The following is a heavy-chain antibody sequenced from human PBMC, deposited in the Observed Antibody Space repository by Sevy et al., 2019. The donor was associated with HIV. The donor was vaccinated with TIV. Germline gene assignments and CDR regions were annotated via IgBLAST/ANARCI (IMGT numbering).Heavy chain of an antibody. CDR3: ARGEGSSGQKPPNWFDP. J-gene: IGHJ5*02. V-gene: IGHV3-48*02. Sequence: GGSLRLSCAASGFTFNTYAMNWVRQAPGKGLEWVSYICTRSNIIFYGDSVRGRFTISRDNAKNSLTLQMDSLRDEDTAVYYCARGEGSSGQKPPNWFDPWGQGTLVTVSS. CDR2: ICTRSNII. D-gene: IGHD6-25*01. CDR1: GFTFNTYA.